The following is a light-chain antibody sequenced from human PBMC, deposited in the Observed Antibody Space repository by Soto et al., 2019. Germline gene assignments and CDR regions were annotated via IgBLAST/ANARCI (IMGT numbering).Light chain of an antibody. CDR1: SSDVGGYNY. Sequence: QSALTQPASVSGSPGQSMTISCTGTSSDVGGYNYVSWFQQHPGKAPNLMIYDVYRRPSGVSYRFSGSKSGNTASLTISGLQAEDEADYYCSSYTTRSTVVFGGGTKLTVL. J-gene: IGLJ2*01. CDR2: DVY. V-gene: IGLV2-14*01. CDR3: SSYTTRSTVV.